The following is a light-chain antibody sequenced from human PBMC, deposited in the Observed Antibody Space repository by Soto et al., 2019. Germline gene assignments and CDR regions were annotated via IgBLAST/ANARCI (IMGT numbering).Light chain of an antibody. CDR2: GAS. V-gene: IGKV3D-15*01. CDR3: QQYNNWPRT. CDR1: QSVSRN. J-gene: IGKJ1*01. Sequence: EIVMTQSPGTLSVSPGESATLSCRASQSVSRNLAWYQQKRGQAPRLLIYGASTRATGVPARFSGSGSGTEFTLTISGLQSEDFAVYYCQQYNNWPRTFGHGTRVEIK.